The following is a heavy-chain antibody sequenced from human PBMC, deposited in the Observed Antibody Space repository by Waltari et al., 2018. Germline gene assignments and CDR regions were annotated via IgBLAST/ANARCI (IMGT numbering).Heavy chain of an antibody. CDR2: VYYSGST. V-gene: IGHV4-39*01. D-gene: IGHD1-26*01. Sequence: QLQLQESGPGLVTPSETLSLTCPVSGDSFSSDNYSWGWTRPPPGKWPEWIGSVYYSGSTYDNPSLKSRVTISIDTSKNQFSLMLSSVTAADTAVYYCARHYRADGGSFDIWGQGTMVTVSS. J-gene: IGHJ3*02. CDR3: ARHYRADGGSFDI. CDR1: GDSFSSDNYS.